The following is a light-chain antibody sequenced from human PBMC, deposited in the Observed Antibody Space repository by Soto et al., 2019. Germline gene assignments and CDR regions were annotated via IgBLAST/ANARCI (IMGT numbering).Light chain of an antibody. V-gene: IGKV3-20*01. CDR1: QSVSSSY. Sequence: EIVLTQSPGTLSLSPGERATLSCRASQSVSSSYLAWYQQKPGQAPRLLIYGASRRATGIPDRFSGSGSGTDFTLTISRLEPEDFAVYYCQQYGSSPQTFGQGTKVXIK. CDR2: GAS. J-gene: IGKJ1*01. CDR3: QQYGSSPQT.